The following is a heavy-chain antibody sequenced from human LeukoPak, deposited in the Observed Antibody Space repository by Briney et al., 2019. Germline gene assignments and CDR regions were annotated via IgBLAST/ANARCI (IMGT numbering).Heavy chain of an antibody. CDR1: GGSFSGYY. CDR2: VNHSGST. J-gene: IGHJ2*01. Sequence: PSETLSLTCAVYGGSFSGYYWSWIRQPPGKGLEWIGEVNHSGSTNYNPSLKSRVTISVDTSKNQFSLKLSSVTAADTAVYYCARFGRKYYYDSSGYPLSYRYFDLWGRGTLVTVSS. CDR3: ARFGRKYYYDSSGYPLSYRYFDL. V-gene: IGHV4-34*01. D-gene: IGHD3-22*01.